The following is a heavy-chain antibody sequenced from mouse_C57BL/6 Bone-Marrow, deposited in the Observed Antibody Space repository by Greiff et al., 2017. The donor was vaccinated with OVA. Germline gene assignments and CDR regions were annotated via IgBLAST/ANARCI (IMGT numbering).Heavy chain of an antibody. CDR1: GYTFTSYW. CDR3: ARSEFAY. V-gene: IGHV1-50*01. Sequence: QVQLKQPGAELVKPGASVKLSCKASGYTFTSYWMQWVKQRPGQGLEWIGEIDPSDSYTNYNQTFKGKATLTVDTSSSTAYMQLSSRTSEDSAVYYCARSEFAYWGQGTLVTVSA. J-gene: IGHJ3*01. CDR2: IDPSDSYT.